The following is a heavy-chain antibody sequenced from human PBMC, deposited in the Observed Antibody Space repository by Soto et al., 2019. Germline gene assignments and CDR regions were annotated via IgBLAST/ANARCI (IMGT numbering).Heavy chain of an antibody. D-gene: IGHD6-13*01. CDR2: ISNSGGT. CDR1: GFPFTGHD. V-gene: IGHV1-2*02. Sequence: ASVKVSCKASGFPFTGHDIHWLRQAPGQGFEWMGWISNSGGTNYAQKFQGRATMTRDTSITTAYMELTGLKSDDTAVYYCARGGSWYVFWGQGTLVTVSS. J-gene: IGHJ4*02. CDR3: ARGGSWYVF.